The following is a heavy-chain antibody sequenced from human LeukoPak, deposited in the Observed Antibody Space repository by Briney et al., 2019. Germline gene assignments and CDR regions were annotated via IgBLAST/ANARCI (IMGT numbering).Heavy chain of an antibody. CDR2: ISGGGGST. CDR1: GFTFRSYA. CDR3: ARSGISGSQGNWFDP. Sequence: GGSLRLSCAASGFTFRSYAMSWVRQAPGKGLEWVSGISGGGGSTYYADSVKGRFTISRDNSKNTLSLQMNSLRAEDTAVYYCARSGISGSQGNWFDPWGQGTLVTVSS. V-gene: IGHV3-23*01. J-gene: IGHJ5*02. D-gene: IGHD3-22*01.